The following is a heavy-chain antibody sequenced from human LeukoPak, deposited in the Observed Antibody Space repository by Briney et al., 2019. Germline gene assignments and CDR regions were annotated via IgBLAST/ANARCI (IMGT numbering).Heavy chain of an antibody. J-gene: IGHJ4*02. Sequence: GESLKISCKGSGYSFTTYWVGWVRQMPGKGLEWMGIIYSVDSDTRYSPSFQGQVTISADKSISTAYLQWSSLKASDTAMYYCARLNSGRPETFDDWGQGTPVTVSS. V-gene: IGHV5-51*01. CDR2: IYSVDSDT. CDR1: GYSFTTYW. D-gene: IGHD1-26*01. CDR3: ARLNSGRPETFDD.